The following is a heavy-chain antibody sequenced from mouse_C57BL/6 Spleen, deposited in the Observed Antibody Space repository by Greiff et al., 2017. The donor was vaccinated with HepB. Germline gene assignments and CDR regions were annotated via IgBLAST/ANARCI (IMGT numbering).Heavy chain of an antibody. CDR3: ATDYYGLDY. Sequence: DVHLVESGPGLVKPSQSLSLTCSVTGYSITSGYYWNWIRQSPGNKLEWMGYISYDGSNNYNPSLKNRISITRDTSKNQFFLKLNSVTTEDTATYYCATDYYGLDYWDQGTTLTVSS. J-gene: IGHJ2*01. CDR1: GYSITSGYY. V-gene: IGHV3-6*01. D-gene: IGHD1-1*01. CDR2: ISYDGSN.